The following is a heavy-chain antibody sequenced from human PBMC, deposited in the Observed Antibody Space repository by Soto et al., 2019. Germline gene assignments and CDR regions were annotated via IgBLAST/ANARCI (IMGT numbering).Heavy chain of an antibody. J-gene: IGHJ6*02. CDR1: GYIFVNYG. D-gene: IGHD3-16*01. CDR3: AMVDNYVTPTPQDV. CDR2: ISPYSGNT. V-gene: IGHV1-18*01. Sequence: QVQLVQSGDAVRKPGSSVKVSCKASGYIFVNYGIAWVRQAPGQGLEWMGWISPYSGNTHYESKVQGRLTMTTDTPPSTAYRDLGGLTSDDPALYYCAMVDNYVTPTPQDVWGQGTTFTVSS.